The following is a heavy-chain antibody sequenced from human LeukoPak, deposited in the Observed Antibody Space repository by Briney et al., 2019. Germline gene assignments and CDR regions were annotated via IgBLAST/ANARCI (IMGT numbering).Heavy chain of an antibody. J-gene: IGHJ4*02. D-gene: IGHD6-6*01. CDR2: IYTSGGT. Sequence: SETLSLTCTVSGDSISSYNWSWIRQPPGKGLEWIGYIYTSGGTNYIPSLKGRVTISIDTSKNQFSLKLSSVTAADSAVYYCARLTRLSTSPDRYYLDYWGQGTLVTVSS. CDR1: GDSISSYN. CDR3: ARLTRLSTSPDRYYLDY. V-gene: IGHV4-4*09.